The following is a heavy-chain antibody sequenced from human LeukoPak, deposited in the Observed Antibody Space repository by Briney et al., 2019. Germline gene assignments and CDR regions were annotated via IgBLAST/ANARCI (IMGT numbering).Heavy chain of an antibody. V-gene: IGHV3-20*04. CDR3: ARAVCPTIKFCDSSYFMDV. Sequence: GGSLRLSCAASGFSFDDLGMTWVRHVPGKGLEWVAGINWYGASTDYAASVRGRFTISRDNAKNSLYLQMNSLRAEDTALYYCARAVCPTIKFCDSSYFMDVCGKGTTVNVS. CDR1: GFSFDDLG. D-gene: IGHD6-6*01. J-gene: IGHJ6*03. CDR2: INWYGAST.